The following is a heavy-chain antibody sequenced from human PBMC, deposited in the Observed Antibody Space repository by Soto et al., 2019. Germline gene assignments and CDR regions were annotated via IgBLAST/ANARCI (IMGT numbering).Heavy chain of an antibody. V-gene: IGHV4-4*02. Sequence: QVQLQQSGPRLARPSGTLSLTCVVSGGSISSTNWWTWVRQTPGKGLEWIGEVYHTGSTKYNPSLRNPVTISLDKSNNKFSLNLKSVTAADTAVYYCASLPPRIVVVVLPIPSWGQGTLVTVSS. CDR3: ASLPPRIVVVVLPIPS. CDR1: GGSISSTNW. D-gene: IGHD2-15*01. CDR2: VYHTGST. J-gene: IGHJ4*02.